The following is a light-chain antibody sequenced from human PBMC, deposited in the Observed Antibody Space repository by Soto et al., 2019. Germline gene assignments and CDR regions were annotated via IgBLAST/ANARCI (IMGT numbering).Light chain of an antibody. Sequence: EIVLTQSPGTLSLSPGEGATLSCRASQSVANNYLAWYQQKPGQTPRLLIYHASNRATAIPDRFSGSGSGTDFTLTISRLEPEDFAVYYCQQHGRSPFSFGQETRLAIK. CDR3: QQHGRSPFS. CDR1: QSVANNY. V-gene: IGKV3-20*01. CDR2: HAS. J-gene: IGKJ5*01.